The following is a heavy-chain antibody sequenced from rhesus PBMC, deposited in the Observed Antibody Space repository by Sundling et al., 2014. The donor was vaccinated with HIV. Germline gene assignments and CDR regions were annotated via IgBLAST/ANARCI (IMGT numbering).Heavy chain of an antibody. D-gene: IGHD5-30*01. CDR3: ARGMDRAGTVTYFDK. J-gene: IGHJ4*01. CDR1: GYTFTDHY. CDR2: INPKTDDT. V-gene: IGHV1-138*01. Sequence: QVQLVQSGAEVKRPGSSVKVSCKASGYTFTDHYIHWVRQAPGQGLEWVGEINPKTDDTNSAQKFQGRVTMTRDISTATVYMEMYSLGSEDTAVYFCARGMDRAGTVTYFDKWGQGVLVTVSS.